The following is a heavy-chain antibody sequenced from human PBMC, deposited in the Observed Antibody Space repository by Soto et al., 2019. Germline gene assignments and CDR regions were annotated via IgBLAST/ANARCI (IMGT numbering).Heavy chain of an antibody. CDR3: TRDPSTVVAATGRAYYDGWDV. CDR1: GYTFSSNW. Sequence: EVQLVESGGGLVQPGGSLRLSCVGSGYTFSSNWMHWVRQTSGKGLVWVSRINPDGRSTSYADAVKGRFTVSRDNGRETLYLQRNKLRAEHTAVYFCTRDPSTVVAATGRAYYDGWDVWGQATTVIVSS. J-gene: IGHJ6*02. V-gene: IGHV3-74*01. CDR2: INPDGRST. D-gene: IGHD3-22*01.